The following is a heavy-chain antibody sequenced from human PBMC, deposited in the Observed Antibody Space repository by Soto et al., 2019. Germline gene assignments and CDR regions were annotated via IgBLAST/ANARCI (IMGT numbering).Heavy chain of an antibody. CDR1: GFTFDDYA. CDR2: ISWNSNII. CDR3: AKGGPDGFCSGGRCYFDY. Sequence: GGSPRLSCAASGFTFDDYAMHWVRRVPGKGLEWVSSISWNSNIIGYADSVKGRFTISRDNAKNSLYLQMNSLRPEDTALYYCAKGGPDGFCSGGRCYFDYWGQGTLVTVSS. V-gene: IGHV3-9*01. D-gene: IGHD2-15*01. J-gene: IGHJ4*02.